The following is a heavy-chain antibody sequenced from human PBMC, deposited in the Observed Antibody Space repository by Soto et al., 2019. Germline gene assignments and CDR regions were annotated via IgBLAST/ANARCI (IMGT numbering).Heavy chain of an antibody. Sequence: LRXSCAASGFTFSSDAITWVRQAPGKGLEWVATISGSDGGTYYADSAKDRFTISRDNSKNTLYLQMNNLRAEDTAVYYCANRPRYYHMDVWGQGTTVTVSS. CDR2: ISGSDGGT. CDR3: ANRPRYYHMDV. CDR1: GFTFSSDA. V-gene: IGHV3-23*01. J-gene: IGHJ6*02.